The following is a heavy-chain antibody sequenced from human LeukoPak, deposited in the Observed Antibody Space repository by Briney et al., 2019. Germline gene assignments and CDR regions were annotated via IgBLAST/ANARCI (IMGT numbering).Heavy chain of an antibody. D-gene: IGHD1-26*01. CDR1: GFTFSSYS. J-gene: IGHJ4*02. Sequence: GGSLRLSCAAFGFTFSSYSMNWVRQAPGKGLEWVSSISSSSSYIYYADSVKGRFTISRDNAKNSLYLQMNSLRAEDTAVYYCARLYARRGAGGFNFDYWGQGTLVTVSS. V-gene: IGHV3-21*01. CDR2: ISSSSSYI. CDR3: ARLYARRGAGGFNFDY.